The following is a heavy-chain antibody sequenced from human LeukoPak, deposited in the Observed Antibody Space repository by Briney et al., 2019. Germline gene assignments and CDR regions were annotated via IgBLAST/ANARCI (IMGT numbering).Heavy chain of an antibody. CDR1: GFSLSNNY. CDR2: IYDGGGT. CDR3: ARAFQYGSGSHPYSL. Sequence: GGPLRLSCGASGFSLSNNYMSWGRQAPGKGLGGVSGIYDGGGTYYADSVKGRFTISRDNFKNTVYLQVYSLRAEDTAMYYCARAFQYGSGSHPYSLWGQGTVVTVSS. D-gene: IGHD3-10*01. V-gene: IGHV3-66*01. J-gene: IGHJ4*02.